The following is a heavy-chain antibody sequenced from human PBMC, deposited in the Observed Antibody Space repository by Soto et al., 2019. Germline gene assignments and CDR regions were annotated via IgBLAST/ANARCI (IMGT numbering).Heavy chain of an antibody. J-gene: IGHJ4*02. V-gene: IGHV1-69*06. Sequence: SVKVSCKASGGTFSSYAISWVRQAPGQGLEWMGGIIPIFGTANYAQKFQGRVTITADKSTSTAYMELSSLRSEDTAVYYCARILTYYYDSSGYNFDYWGQGTLVTVS. CDR2: IIPIFGTA. CDR3: ARILTYYYDSSGYNFDY. D-gene: IGHD3-22*01. CDR1: GGTFSSYA.